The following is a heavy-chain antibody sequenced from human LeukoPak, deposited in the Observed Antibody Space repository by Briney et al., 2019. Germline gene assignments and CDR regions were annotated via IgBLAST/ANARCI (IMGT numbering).Heavy chain of an antibody. CDR1: GGTFSGHA. CDR2: LIPIFGAT. CDR3: AAGDPFNSSMDR. J-gene: IGHJ6*03. D-gene: IGHD4-17*01. Sequence: AAVKVSCKAAGGTFSGHAISWVRQAPGQGLEWMGGLIPIFGATNSTQRFQGRITISTNESTTTAYLELSGLTSEGTAVYFCAAGDPFNSSMDRWGKETTVTVFS. V-gene: IGHV1-69*05.